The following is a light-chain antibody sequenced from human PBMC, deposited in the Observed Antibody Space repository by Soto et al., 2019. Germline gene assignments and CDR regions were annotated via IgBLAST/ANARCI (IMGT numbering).Light chain of an antibody. J-gene: IGKJ5*01. CDR2: SAS. V-gene: IGKV3-20*01. CDR3: PYYAAPQCIT. CDR1: QRVSSTY. Sequence: EIVLTQSPGTLCLSPGERAMLSCRASQRVSSTYLAWYQQKPGQAPRLLIYSASSRAAGIPDAFSGSGSGADFTLTISRLEPEDLAVYYCPYYAAPQCITLRQRTRL.